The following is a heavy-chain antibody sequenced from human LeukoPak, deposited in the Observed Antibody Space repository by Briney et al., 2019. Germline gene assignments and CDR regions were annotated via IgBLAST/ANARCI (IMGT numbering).Heavy chain of an antibody. CDR2: TSGSGGST. D-gene: IGHD2-15*01. V-gene: IGHV3-23*01. CDR1: GFTFSSYA. J-gene: IGHJ4*02. Sequence: GGSLRLSCAASGFTFSSYAMSWVRQAPGKGLEWVSATSGSGGSTYYADSVKGRFTISRDNSKNTLYLQINSLRAEDTAVYYCVKATYCSGGSCYYFDYWGQGTLVTVSS. CDR3: VKATYCSGGSCYYFDY.